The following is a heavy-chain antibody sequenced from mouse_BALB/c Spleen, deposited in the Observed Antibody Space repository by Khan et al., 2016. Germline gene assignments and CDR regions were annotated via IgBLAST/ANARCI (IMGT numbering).Heavy chain of an antibody. J-gene: IGHJ3*01. Sequence: QIQLVQSGPELKKPGETVKISCKAAGYTFTNYGMNWVKQAPGKGLKWMGWINTYTGEPTYADDFKGRFAFSLETSASTAYLQINNLKKEDTATYFSARDVITTSGASAYWGQGTLVTVSA. CDR1: GYTFTNYG. D-gene: IGHD2-4*01. CDR3: ARDVITTSGASAY. CDR2: INTYTGEP. V-gene: IGHV9-3-1*01.